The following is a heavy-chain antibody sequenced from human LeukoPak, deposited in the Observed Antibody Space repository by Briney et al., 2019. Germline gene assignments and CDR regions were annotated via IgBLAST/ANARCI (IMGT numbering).Heavy chain of an antibody. CDR2: IYYSGST. J-gene: IGHJ3*02. Sequence: SETLSLTCTVSGGSISSYYWSWIRQSPGKGLEWIGDIYYSGSTNYNPSLKSRVTISADMSKNQFSLRLSSVTAVDTAVYYCARHANIAVAGETFDIWGQGTMVTASS. CDR3: ARHANIAVAGETFDI. CDR1: GGSISSYY. D-gene: IGHD6-19*01. V-gene: IGHV4-59*08.